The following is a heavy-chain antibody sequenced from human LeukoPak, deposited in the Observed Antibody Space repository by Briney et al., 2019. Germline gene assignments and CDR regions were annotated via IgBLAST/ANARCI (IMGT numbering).Heavy chain of an antibody. Sequence: SVKVSCKTSGGTFSSYAISWVRQAPGQGLEWMGGIIPIFGTANYAQKFQGRVTITADESTSTAYMELSSLRSEDTAVYYCASPYYDFWSGYSGWFDPWGQGTLVTVSS. J-gene: IGHJ5*02. V-gene: IGHV1-69*13. D-gene: IGHD3-3*01. CDR3: ASPYYDFWSGYSGWFDP. CDR2: IIPIFGTA. CDR1: GGTFSSYA.